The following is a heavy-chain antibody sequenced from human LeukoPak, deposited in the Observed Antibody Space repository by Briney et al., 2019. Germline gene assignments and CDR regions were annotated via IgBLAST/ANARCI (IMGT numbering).Heavy chain of an antibody. CDR3: ARDVSQEYSGYDPNWFDP. J-gene: IGHJ5*02. CDR2: ISSSSSYR. Sequence: GGSLRLSCSASGFTFSSYSMNWVRQAPGKGLGWVSSISSSSSYRYYAASVKGRFTISRDNAKNSLYLQMNSLRAEDTAVYYCARDVSQEYSGYDPNWFDPWGQGTLVTVSS. D-gene: IGHD5-12*01. V-gene: IGHV3-21*01. CDR1: GFTFSSYS.